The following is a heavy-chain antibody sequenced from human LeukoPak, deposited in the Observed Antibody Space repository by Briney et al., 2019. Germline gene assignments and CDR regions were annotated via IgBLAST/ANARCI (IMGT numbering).Heavy chain of an antibody. CDR1: GYTFTSSG. Sequence: ASVKVTCKASGYTFTSSGVSWVRQAPGQGLEWMGWISAYNGDINYAQKFQGRVTMTTDTSTSTAYMELRSLRSDDTAIYYCARVGRDYGGNRFSDYWGQGTLVTVSS. CDR3: ARVGRDYGGNRFSDY. D-gene: IGHD4-23*01. J-gene: IGHJ4*02. CDR2: ISAYNGDI. V-gene: IGHV1-18*01.